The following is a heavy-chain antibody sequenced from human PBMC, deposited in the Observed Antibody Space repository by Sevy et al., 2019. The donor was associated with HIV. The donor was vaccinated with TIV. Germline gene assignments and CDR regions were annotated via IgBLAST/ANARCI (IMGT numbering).Heavy chain of an antibody. V-gene: IGHV4-39*01. J-gene: IGHJ3*02. CDR3: ARHVRAFDI. CDR2: NYYSGST. Sequence: SETLSLTCTVSGGSISSSSYYWGWIRQPPGRGLEWIGSNYYSGSTYYNPSLKSRVTISVDASKNQFSLKLGAVTAADTAVYYCARHVRAFDIWGQGTMVTVSS. CDR1: GGSISSSSYY.